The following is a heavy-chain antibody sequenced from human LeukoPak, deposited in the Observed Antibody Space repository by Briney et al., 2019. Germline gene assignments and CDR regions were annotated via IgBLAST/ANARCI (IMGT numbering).Heavy chain of an antibody. D-gene: IGHD3-10*01. CDR2: FSYSGNT. Sequence: SETLSLTCSVSPVSIRRHFWIWIRQSPGKGLEYIGRFSYSGNTDYNPSLKGRVSISADTSKNQFFLRLISVTAADTAIYSCARDGEGDEGWDYWGQGTLVTVSS. V-gene: IGHV4-59*11. J-gene: IGHJ4*02. CDR1: PVSIRRHF. CDR3: ARDGEGDEGWDY.